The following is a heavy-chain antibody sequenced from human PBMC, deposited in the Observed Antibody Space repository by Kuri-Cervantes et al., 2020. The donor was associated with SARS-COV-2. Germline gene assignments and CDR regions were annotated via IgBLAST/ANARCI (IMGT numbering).Heavy chain of an antibody. CDR1: GVSINNY. J-gene: IGHJ4*02. CDR3: ARSSDCVWGSLYYFDY. D-gene: IGHD3-16*01. Sequence: SETLSLACSVSGVSINNYWSWMRQPPGKGLEWIAYIYYTGGPNYNPTLKSRVTISVDTSKTQFSLKLSSVTDADTAMYYCARSSDCVWGSLYYFDYWGQETLVTVSS. V-gene: IGHV4-59*01. CDR2: IYYTGGP.